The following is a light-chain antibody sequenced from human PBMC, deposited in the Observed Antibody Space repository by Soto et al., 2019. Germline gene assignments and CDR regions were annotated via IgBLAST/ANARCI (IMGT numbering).Light chain of an antibody. V-gene: IGKV1-5*03. CDR3: QHYNSYSED. CDR1: QTISSW. Sequence: DIQMPQSPSTLSGSVGDRVTITCRASQTISSWLAWYQQKPGKAPKLLIYKASTLKSGVPSSFSVSGSGTDFTLTISSLQPDDFATYYCQHYNSYSEDFGQGTKVELK. J-gene: IGKJ1*01. CDR2: KAS.